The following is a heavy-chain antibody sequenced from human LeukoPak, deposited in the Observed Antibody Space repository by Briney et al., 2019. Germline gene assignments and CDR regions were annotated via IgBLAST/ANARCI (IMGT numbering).Heavy chain of an antibody. Sequence: SETLSLTCTVSGASITSNSYYWGWIRQPPGRGLEWIGSIYYSGSTYYNPSLKSRVTISVDTSKNQFSLKLSSVTAADTAVYYCAVTLAAAGTFTDNWFDPWGQGTLVTVSS. V-gene: IGHV4-39*01. D-gene: IGHD6-13*01. CDR1: GASITSNSYY. CDR2: IYYSGST. J-gene: IGHJ5*02. CDR3: AVTLAAAGTFTDNWFDP.